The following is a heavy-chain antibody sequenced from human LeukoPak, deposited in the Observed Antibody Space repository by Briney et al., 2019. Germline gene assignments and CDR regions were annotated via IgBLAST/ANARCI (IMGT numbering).Heavy chain of an antibody. CDR1: GFTFSSYA. V-gene: IGHV3-30*14. CDR3: AREPSPTYYFDY. Sequence: GGSLRLSCAASGFTFSSYAMHWVRQAPGKGLEWVATISYDGDNKYYADSVKGRFTISRDNSKNTLYLQMNSLRAEDTAVYYCAREPSPTYYFDYWGQGTLVTVSS. J-gene: IGHJ4*02. CDR2: ISYDGDNK.